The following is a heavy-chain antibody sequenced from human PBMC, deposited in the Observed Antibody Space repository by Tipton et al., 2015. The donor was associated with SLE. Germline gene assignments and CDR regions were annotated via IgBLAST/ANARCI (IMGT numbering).Heavy chain of an antibody. J-gene: IGHJ4*02. Sequence: SLRLSCAASGFTFSDYYMSWIRQAPGKGLEWVSYISSSGSTIYYADSVKGRFTISRDNAKNSLYLQMNSLRAEDTAVYYCASRSSSRGIVATIEDYWGQGTLVTVSS. CDR3: ASRSSSRGIVATIEDY. V-gene: IGHV3-11*04. CDR2: ISSSGSTI. CDR1: GFTFSDYY. D-gene: IGHD5-12*01.